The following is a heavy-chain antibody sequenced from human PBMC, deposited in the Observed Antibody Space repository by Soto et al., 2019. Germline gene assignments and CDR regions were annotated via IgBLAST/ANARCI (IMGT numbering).Heavy chain of an antibody. D-gene: IGHD3-3*01. CDR3: ARVLSWTSYYDFWSGYHNYYYYGADV. J-gene: IGHJ6*02. Sequence: ASVKVSCKASGYTLTSYDINWVRQATGQGLEWMGWMNPNSGNTGYAQKFQGRVTMTRNTSISTAYMELSSLRSEDTAVYYCARVLSWTSYYDFWSGYHNYYYYGADVWGQGTTVTVSS. CDR2: MNPNSGNT. CDR1: GYTLTSYD. V-gene: IGHV1-8*01.